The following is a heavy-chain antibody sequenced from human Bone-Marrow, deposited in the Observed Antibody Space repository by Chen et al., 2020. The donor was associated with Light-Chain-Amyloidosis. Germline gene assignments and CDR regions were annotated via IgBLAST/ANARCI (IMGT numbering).Heavy chain of an antibody. Sequence: EVQLVESGGGLVKPGGSLRLSCAASGFTFSSDSMNWVRQAPGKGLEWVSSISSSSSYISYADSVKGRFTISRDNAKNSLYLQINSLRAEDTAVYYCASYDPRTYYYYYMDVWGKGTTVTVSS. CDR2: ISSSSSYI. CDR3: ASYDPRTYYYYYMDV. CDR1: GFTFSSDS. J-gene: IGHJ6*03. V-gene: IGHV3-21*01. D-gene: IGHD3-3*01.